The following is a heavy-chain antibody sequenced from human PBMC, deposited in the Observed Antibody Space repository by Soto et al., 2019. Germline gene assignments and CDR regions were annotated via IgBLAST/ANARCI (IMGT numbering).Heavy chain of an antibody. V-gene: IGHV4-30-4*01. Sequence: QVQLQESGPGLVKPSQTLSLTCTVSGGSISSGDYYWSWIRQPPGKGLEWIGYIYYSGSTYYNPSLKSRVTISVDTSKNQFSLKLSSVTAADTAVYYCARDRRDSRTQRWGWFDPWGQGTLVTVSS. CDR1: GGSISSGDYY. CDR3: ARDRRDSRTQRWGWFDP. J-gene: IGHJ5*02. D-gene: IGHD6-13*01. CDR2: IYYSGST.